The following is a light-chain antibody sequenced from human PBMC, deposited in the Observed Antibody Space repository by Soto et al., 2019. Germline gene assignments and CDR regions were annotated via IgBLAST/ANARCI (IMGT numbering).Light chain of an antibody. J-gene: IGKJ3*01. CDR3: QQRSSWPFT. CDR1: QSVSSY. Sequence: EIVLTQSPATLSLSPGERATLSCRASQSVSSYLAWYQQKAGQAPRLLIYDASNRATGIPARFSGSGSGTDCTLTISSLEPEDFAVYHCQQRSSWPFTFGPGTKVDIK. CDR2: DAS. V-gene: IGKV3-11*01.